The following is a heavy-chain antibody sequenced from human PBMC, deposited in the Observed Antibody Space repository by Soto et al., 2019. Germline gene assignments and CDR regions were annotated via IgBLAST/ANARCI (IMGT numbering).Heavy chain of an antibody. Sequence: SETLSLTCTVSGGSISSSSYYWGWIRQPPGKGLEWIGSIYYSGSTYYNPSLKSRVTISVDSSKNQFSLKLSSVTAADTAVYYCARLGYCSGGSCYGGGALWGQGTLVTVSS. D-gene: IGHD2-15*01. CDR2: IYYSGST. V-gene: IGHV4-39*01. CDR1: GGSISSSSYY. J-gene: IGHJ4*02. CDR3: ARLGYCSGGSCYGGGAL.